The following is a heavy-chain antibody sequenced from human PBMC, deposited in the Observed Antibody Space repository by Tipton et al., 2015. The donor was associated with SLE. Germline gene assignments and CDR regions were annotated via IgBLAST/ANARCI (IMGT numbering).Heavy chain of an antibody. D-gene: IGHD2-15*01. Sequence: SLRLSCAGSGFTFRTYGMHWVRQAPGKGLEWVGRIKSKTDGGTADYAAPVKGRFTISRDDSKNTLFLQMNSLKTEDTAMYYCTPDTRSPPWGQGTMVTVSS. CDR1: GFTFRTYG. CDR3: TPDTRSPP. CDR2: IKSKTDGGTA. J-gene: IGHJ3*01. V-gene: IGHV3-15*05.